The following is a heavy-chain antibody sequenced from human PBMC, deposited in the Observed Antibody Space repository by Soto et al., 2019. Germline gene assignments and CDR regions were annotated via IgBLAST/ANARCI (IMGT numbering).Heavy chain of an antibody. Sequence: SETLSLTCAVSGGSISTSSYYWGWIRQPPGKGLEWIGSIYNSGRTYHNPSLKSQVIMSVDTSKNQFSLKLSSVTAADTAVYYCARNSHMVRDPNWFDPWGQGTLVTVSS. CDR3: ARNSHMVRDPNWFDP. D-gene: IGHD3-10*01. V-gene: IGHV4-39*01. CDR2: IYNSGRT. CDR1: GGSISTSSYY. J-gene: IGHJ5*02.